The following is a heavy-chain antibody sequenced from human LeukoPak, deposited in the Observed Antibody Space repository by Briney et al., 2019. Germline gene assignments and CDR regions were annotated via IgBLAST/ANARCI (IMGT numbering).Heavy chain of an antibody. CDR3: ARRSSSWNAFDI. J-gene: IGHJ3*02. V-gene: IGHV4-34*01. D-gene: IGHD6-6*01. Sequence: KSSETLSLTCAGYGGSFSGYYWSWIRQSPGKGLEWIGEINHTGSTIYNPSLKSRVIMSVDMSSNQFSLKLSSVTAADTAVYYCARRSSSWNAFDIWGRGTMVTVSS. CDR2: INHTGST. CDR1: GGSFSGYY.